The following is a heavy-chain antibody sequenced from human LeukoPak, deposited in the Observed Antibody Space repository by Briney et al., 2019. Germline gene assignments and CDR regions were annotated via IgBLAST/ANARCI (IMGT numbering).Heavy chain of an antibody. CDR2: IYHSGST. D-gene: IGHD3-3*01. V-gene: IGHV4-38-2*02. Sequence: SETLSLTCTVSGYSISSGYYWGWIRQPPGKGLEWIGSIYHSGSTYYNPSLKSRVTISVDTSKNQFSLKLSSVTAADTAVYYCARGAWYDFWSGYSSNWFDPWGQGTLVTVSS. CDR3: ARGAWYDFWSGYSSNWFDP. J-gene: IGHJ5*02. CDR1: GYSISSGYY.